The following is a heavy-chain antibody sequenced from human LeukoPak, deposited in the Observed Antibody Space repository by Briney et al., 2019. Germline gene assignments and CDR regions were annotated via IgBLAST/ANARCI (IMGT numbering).Heavy chain of an antibody. CDR1: GFTFSSYS. J-gene: IGHJ4*02. V-gene: IGHV3-21*01. CDR3: ARDILRSGYCSGGSCYSGPIDY. Sequence: GGSLTLSCAASGFTFSSYSMNWVRQPPAKGLEWVASISSSSSYIYYADSVKGRFTISRDNAKNSLYLQMNSLRAEDTAVYYCARDILRSGYCSGGSCYSGPIDYWGQGTLVTVSS. D-gene: IGHD2-15*01. CDR2: ISSSSSYI.